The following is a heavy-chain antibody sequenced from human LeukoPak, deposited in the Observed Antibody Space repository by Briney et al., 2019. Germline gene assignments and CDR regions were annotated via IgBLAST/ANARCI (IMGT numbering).Heavy chain of an antibody. J-gene: IGHJ4*02. CDR2: INPSGGST. CDR1: GYTFTSYY. Sequence: ASVKVSCKASGYTFTSYYMHWVRQAPGQGLEWMGIINPSGGSTSYAQKFQGRVTMTRDTSTSTVYMELSSLRSEDTAVYYCARDIVVVVAVTSFDYWGQGTLVTVSS. V-gene: IGHV1-46*01. D-gene: IGHD2-15*01. CDR3: ARDIVVVVAVTSFDY.